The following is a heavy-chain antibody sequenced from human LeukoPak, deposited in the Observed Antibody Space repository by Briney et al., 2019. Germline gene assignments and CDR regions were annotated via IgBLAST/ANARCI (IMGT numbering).Heavy chain of an antibody. Sequence: PGRSLRLSCAASGFTFSSYAMHWVRQAPGKGLEWVAVISYDGSNKYYADTVKGRFTISRDNSKNTLYLQMNSLRAEDTAVYYCARDYDILTGYRLGAFDYWGQGTLVTVSS. V-gene: IGHV3-30-3*01. D-gene: IGHD3-9*01. J-gene: IGHJ4*02. CDR1: GFTFSSYA. CDR2: ISYDGSNK. CDR3: ARDYDILTGYRLGAFDY.